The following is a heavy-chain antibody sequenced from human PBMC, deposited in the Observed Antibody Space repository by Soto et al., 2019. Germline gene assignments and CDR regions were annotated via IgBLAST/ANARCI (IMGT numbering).Heavy chain of an antibody. V-gene: IGHV4-59*01. CDR1: GGSISSYY. J-gene: IGHJ3*02. D-gene: IGHD2-15*01. Sequence: SETXSLTCTVSGGSISSYYWSWIRQPPGKGLEWIGYIYYSGSTNYNPSLKSRVTISVDTSKNQFSLKLSSVTAADTAVYYCARERSGGSFDIWGQGTMVTVSS. CDR3: ARERSGGSFDI. CDR2: IYYSGST.